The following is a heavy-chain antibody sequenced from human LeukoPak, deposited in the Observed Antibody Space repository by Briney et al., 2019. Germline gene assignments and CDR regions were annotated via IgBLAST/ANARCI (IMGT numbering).Heavy chain of an antibody. V-gene: IGHV4-34*01. CDR2: INHSGST. Sequence: SETLSLTCAVYGGSFSGYYWSWIRQPPGKGLEWTGEINHSGSTNYNPSLKSRVTISVDTSKNQFSLKLSSVTAADTAVYYCARGFSSGYIDYWGQGTLVTVSS. D-gene: IGHD3-22*01. J-gene: IGHJ4*02. CDR1: GGSFSGYY. CDR3: ARGFSSGYIDY.